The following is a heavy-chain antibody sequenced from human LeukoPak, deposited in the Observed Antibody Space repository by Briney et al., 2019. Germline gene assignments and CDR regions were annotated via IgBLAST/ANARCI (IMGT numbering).Heavy chain of an antibody. CDR2: ISWNSGTI. J-gene: IGHJ4*02. Sequence: GGSLRLSCAASGFTFDDYAMHWVRQVPGKGLEWVSGISWNSGTIGYADSVKGRFTISRDNAMDSLYLQMNSLRAEDTAFYYCAKIAAAGTEDYWGQGTLVTVSS. D-gene: IGHD6-13*01. CDR1: GFTFDDYA. V-gene: IGHV3-9*01. CDR3: AKIAAAGTEDY.